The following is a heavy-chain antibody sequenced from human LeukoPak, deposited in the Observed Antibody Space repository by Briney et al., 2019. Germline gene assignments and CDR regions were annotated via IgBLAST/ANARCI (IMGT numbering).Heavy chain of an antibody. J-gene: IGHJ4*02. Sequence: PGGSLRLSCAASGFTVSRNYMSWVRQAPGKGLEWVAITSYDESNKYYADSVKGRFTISRDNSKNTLYLQMNSPRTEDTAVYYCARVPVWYSSSWYGDYWGQGTLVTVSS. CDR2: TSYDESNK. D-gene: IGHD6-13*01. CDR3: ARVPVWYSSSWYGDY. V-gene: IGHV3-30-3*01. CDR1: GFTVSRNY.